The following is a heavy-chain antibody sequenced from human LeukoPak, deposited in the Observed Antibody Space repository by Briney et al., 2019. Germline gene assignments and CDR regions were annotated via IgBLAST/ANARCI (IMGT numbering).Heavy chain of an antibody. Sequence: GGSLRLSCAASGFTVSSNYMTWVRQAPGKGLEWVSVIYRGGRTYYADSMKGRFTISRDNSKNTLHLQMNSLRAEDTAVYYCARGIGEQWMTQGGDYYYYYYMDVWGKGTTVTVSS. CDR3: ARGIGEQWMTQGGDYYYYYYMDV. CDR2: IYRGGRT. J-gene: IGHJ6*03. V-gene: IGHV3-53*01. CDR1: GFTVSSNY. D-gene: IGHD6-19*01.